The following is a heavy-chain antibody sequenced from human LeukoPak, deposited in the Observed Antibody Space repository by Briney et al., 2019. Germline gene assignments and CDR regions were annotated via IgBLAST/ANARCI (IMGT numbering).Heavy chain of an antibody. Sequence: GASVMVSCKASGGTFSSYTISWVRQAPGQGLEWMGRIIPILGIANYAQKFQGRVTITAAKSTSTAYMELSSLRSEDTAVYYCARTPISSIAALFDYWGQGTLVTVSS. D-gene: IGHD6-6*01. CDR1: GGTFSSYT. CDR3: ARTPISSIAALFDY. J-gene: IGHJ4*02. V-gene: IGHV1-69*02. CDR2: IIPILGIA.